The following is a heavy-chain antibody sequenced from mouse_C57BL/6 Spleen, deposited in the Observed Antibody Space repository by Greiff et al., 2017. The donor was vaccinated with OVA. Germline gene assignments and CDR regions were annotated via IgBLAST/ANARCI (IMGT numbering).Heavy chain of an antibody. D-gene: IGHD4-1*01. CDR1: GYSFTSYY. CDR2: IYPGSGNT. V-gene: IGHV1-66*01. CDR3: APTGTGWYFDV. J-gene: IGHJ1*03. Sequence: QVHVKQSGPELVKPGASVKISCKASGYSFTSYYIHWVKQRPGQGLEWIGWIYPGSGNTKYNEKFKGKATLTADTSSSTAYMQLSSLTSEDSAVYYCAPTGTGWYFDVWGTGTTVTVSS.